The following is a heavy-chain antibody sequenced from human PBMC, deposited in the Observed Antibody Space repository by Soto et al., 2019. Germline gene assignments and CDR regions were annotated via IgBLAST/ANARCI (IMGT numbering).Heavy chain of an antibody. CDR1: GGTFSSYA. CDR2: IIPLFGTA. CDR3: ARGPYISSWYFYFDY. D-gene: IGHD6-13*01. Sequence: ASVKVSCKASGGTFSSYAISWVRQAPGQGLEWMGGIIPLFGTANYAQKFQGRVTITADESTSTAYMELSGLKSEDTAVYYCARGPYISSWYFYFDYWSQGTLVTVSS. V-gene: IGHV1-69*13. J-gene: IGHJ4*02.